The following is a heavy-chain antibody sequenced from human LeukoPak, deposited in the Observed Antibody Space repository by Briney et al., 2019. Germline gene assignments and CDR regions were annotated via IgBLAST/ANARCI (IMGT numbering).Heavy chain of an antibody. V-gene: IGHV4-59*08. J-gene: IGHJ4*02. CDR1: GGSITNYS. CDR3: ASQGY. CDR2: IHYSGST. Sequence: SETLSLTCTVSGGSITNYSWSWIRQPPGKGLEWIGYIHYSGSTDYNPSLKSRVTISVDTSKNQISLHVSSVTAADTAVYYCASQGYRGQGTLVTVSS.